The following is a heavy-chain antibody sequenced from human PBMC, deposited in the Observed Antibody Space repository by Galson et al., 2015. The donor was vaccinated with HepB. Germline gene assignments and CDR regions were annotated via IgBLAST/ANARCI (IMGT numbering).Heavy chain of an antibody. V-gene: IGHV3-23*01. D-gene: IGHD6-6*01. CDR3: AREVQLVGDFDY. CDR2: ISISGRNT. Sequence: SLRLSCAVSGFSFSNSAMTWVRQAPGRGLEWISGISISGRNTYYADSVRGRFTISRDNSKNTLWLQMNSLRPDDTAVYYCAREVQLVGDFDYWGQGTLVTVSS. CDR1: GFSFSNSA. J-gene: IGHJ4*02.